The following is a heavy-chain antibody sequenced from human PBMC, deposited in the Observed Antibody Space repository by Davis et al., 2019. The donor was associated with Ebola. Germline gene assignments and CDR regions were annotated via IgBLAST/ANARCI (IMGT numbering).Heavy chain of an antibody. CDR2: ISSSGSTI. D-gene: IGHD6-19*01. Sequence: GESLKISCAASGFTFSDYYMSWIRQAPGKGLEWVSYISSSGSTIYYADSVKGRFTISRDNSKNTLYLQMNSLRAEDTAVYHCAKGSIAVALFDCWGQGTLVTVSS. CDR1: GFTFSDYY. V-gene: IGHV3-11*01. J-gene: IGHJ4*02. CDR3: AKGSIAVALFDC.